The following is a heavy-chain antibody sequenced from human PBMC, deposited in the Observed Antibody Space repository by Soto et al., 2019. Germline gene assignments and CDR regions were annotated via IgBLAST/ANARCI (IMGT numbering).Heavy chain of an antibody. CDR2: ISPRTTYK. V-gene: IGHV3-11*06. J-gene: IGHJ4*02. CDR1: GFTFSAHY. D-gene: IGHD2-21*01. CDR3: SRGGGGGLFDL. Sequence: QVQLVESGGGLVKPGGSLRLSCASSGFTFSAHYMSWFRRPPGRGLEFPSYISPRTTYKNYAGSVKGRFTISRDNAKNSLYLQLNSLRAEDTAIYYCSRGGGGGLFDLWGQGTFVTVSS.